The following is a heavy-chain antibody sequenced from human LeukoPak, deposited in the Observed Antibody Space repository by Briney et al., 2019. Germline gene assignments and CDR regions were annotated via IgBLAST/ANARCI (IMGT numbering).Heavy chain of an antibody. J-gene: IGHJ4*02. CDR1: GFTFSGYA. Sequence: PGGSLRLSCAASGFTFSGYAMNWVRQAPGKGLEWVSTICDSGGSTYYTDSVKGRFTISIDNSKNTLYLQMSSLRAEDTAVYYCAKGRGLHCGVDCYSDCWGQGTLVTVSS. D-gene: IGHD2-21*02. CDR2: ICDSGGST. CDR3: AKGRGLHCGVDCYSDC. V-gene: IGHV3-23*01.